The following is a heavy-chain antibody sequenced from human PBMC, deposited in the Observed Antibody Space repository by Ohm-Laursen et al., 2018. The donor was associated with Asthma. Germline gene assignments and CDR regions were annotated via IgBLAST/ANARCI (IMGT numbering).Heavy chain of an antibody. J-gene: IGHJ4*02. V-gene: IGHV3-74*01. CDR3: ARSSSGLDY. CDR1: GFTFSDYF. D-gene: IGHD6-19*01. Sequence: SLRLSCTASGFTFSDYFMHWVRQGPGEGLVWISHIFPHGRHTNYADSVKGRFTISRDNSKNTLYLQMNSLRAEDTAVYYCARSSSGLDYWGQGTLVTVSS. CDR2: IFPHGRHT.